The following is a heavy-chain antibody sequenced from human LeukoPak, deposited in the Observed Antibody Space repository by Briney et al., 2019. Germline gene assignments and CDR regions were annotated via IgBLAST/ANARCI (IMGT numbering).Heavy chain of an antibody. CDR2: ISGSGGST. V-gene: IGHV3-23*01. J-gene: IGHJ5*02. Sequence: GGSLRLSCAASGFTFSSYDMNWVRQAPGKGLEWVSAISGSGGSTYYADSVKGRFTISRDNSKNTLYLQINILRGEDTAKYYCAKDKQWLVPRTWFYPCGQGTLVTVSS. CDR3: AKDKQWLVPRTWFYP. CDR1: GFTFSSYD. D-gene: IGHD6-19*01.